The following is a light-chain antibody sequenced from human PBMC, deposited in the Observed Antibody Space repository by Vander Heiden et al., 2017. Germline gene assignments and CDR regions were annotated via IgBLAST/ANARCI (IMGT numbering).Light chain of an antibody. CDR3: SSYTSSSTLVV. J-gene: IGLJ2*01. Sequence: QSALTQPASVSGSPGQSITISCTGTSSDVGGYNYVSWYQQHPGKAPKLMRYDVSNRPSGVSNRFSGSKSGNTASLTISGLQAEDEADYDGSSYTSSSTLVVFGGGTKLTVL. V-gene: IGLV2-14*01. CDR1: SSDVGGYNY. CDR2: DVS.